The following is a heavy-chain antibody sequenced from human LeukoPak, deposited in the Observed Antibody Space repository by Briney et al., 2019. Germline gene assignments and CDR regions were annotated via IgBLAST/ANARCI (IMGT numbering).Heavy chain of an antibody. J-gene: IGHJ4*02. CDR2: IYYSGST. CDR3: ASGRYYDSSGPFDY. Sequence: SETLSLTCTVSGGSISSSSYYWGWIRQPPGKGLEWIGSIYYSGSTYYNPSLKSRVTISVDTSKNQFSLKLSSVTAADTAVYYCASGRYYDSSGPFDYWGQGTLVTVSS. CDR1: GGSISSSSYY. D-gene: IGHD3-22*01. V-gene: IGHV4-39*07.